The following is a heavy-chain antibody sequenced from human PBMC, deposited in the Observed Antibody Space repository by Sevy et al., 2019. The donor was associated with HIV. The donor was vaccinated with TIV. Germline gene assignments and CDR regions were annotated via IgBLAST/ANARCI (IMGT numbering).Heavy chain of an antibody. Sequence: GGSLRLSCTTSGFTFDDYAMHWVRQAPGKGLEWVSGISRNSGSIGYADSVKGRFTISRDNAKNSLFLQMNSLRTEDMALYYCAKGGFGELTYYFDYWGQGALVTVSS. J-gene: IGHJ4*02. D-gene: IGHD3-10*01. CDR1: GFTFDDYA. CDR2: ISRNSGSI. V-gene: IGHV3-9*03. CDR3: AKGGFGELTYYFDY.